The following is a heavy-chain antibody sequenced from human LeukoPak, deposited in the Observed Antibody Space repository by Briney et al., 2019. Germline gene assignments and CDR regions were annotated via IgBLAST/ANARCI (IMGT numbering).Heavy chain of an antibody. J-gene: IGHJ3*02. CDR3: ARQPIESAGTGAFDI. V-gene: IGHV4-39*01. CDR2: IYYSGST. Sequence: SETLSLTCTVSGGSISSSSYYWGWIRQPPGKGLEWIGSIYYSGSTYYNPSLKSRVTISVDTSKNQFSLKLSSVTAADTAVYYFARQPIESAGTGAFDIWGQRTMVTVSS. CDR1: GGSISSSSYY. D-gene: IGHD6-13*01.